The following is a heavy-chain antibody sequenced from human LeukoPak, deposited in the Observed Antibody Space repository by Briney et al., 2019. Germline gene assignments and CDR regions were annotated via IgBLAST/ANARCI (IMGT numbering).Heavy chain of an antibody. V-gene: IGHV3-30*18. CDR3: AKDRASYSSSWYGYFDY. CDR1: GITLSNYG. Sequence: GGSLRLSCAVSGITLSNYGMSWVRQAPGKGLEWVAVISYDGSNKYYADSVKGRFTISRDNSKNTLYLQMNSLRAEDTAVYYCAKDRASYSSSWYGYFDYWGQGILVTVSS. J-gene: IGHJ4*02. D-gene: IGHD6-13*01. CDR2: ISYDGSNK.